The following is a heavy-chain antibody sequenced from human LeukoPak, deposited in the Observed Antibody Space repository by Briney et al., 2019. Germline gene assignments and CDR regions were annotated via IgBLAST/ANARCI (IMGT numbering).Heavy chain of an antibody. CDR1: GFSLSASGVG. J-gene: IGHJ3*02. CDR2: IYWDDLK. CDR3: ARMSWFGVHAFDI. V-gene: IGHV2-5*02. D-gene: IGHD3-10*01. Sequence: SGPTLVKPTHTLTLTCTFSGFSLSASGVGVGWIRRPQVKALEWLQLIYWDDLKRYSPALKSRLTITKDTSKNHVVLTMTNMDPVDTATYYCARMSWFGVHAFDIWGQGTMVTIS.